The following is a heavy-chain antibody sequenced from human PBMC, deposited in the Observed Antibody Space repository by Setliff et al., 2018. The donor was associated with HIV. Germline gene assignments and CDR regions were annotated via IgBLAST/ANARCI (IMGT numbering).Heavy chain of an antibody. CDR3: ARQNSGWGVGLYYFDY. Sequence: PSETLSLTCSVSGGSISSSSDYWGWIRQPPGKGLEWIGSIYYSGSIYYNPSLKSRVTISVDTPNNLFSLRLSSVTAADTALYYCARQNSGWGVGLYYFDYWGQGTLVTVSS. D-gene: IGHD6-19*01. CDR2: IYYSGSI. V-gene: IGHV4-39*01. CDR1: GGSISSSSDY. J-gene: IGHJ4*02.